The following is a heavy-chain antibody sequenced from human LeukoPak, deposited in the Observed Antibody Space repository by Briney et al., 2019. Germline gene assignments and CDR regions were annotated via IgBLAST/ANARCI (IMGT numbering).Heavy chain of an antibody. D-gene: IGHD3-22*01. CDR1: GGTFNSYA. CDR3: ARPMYYYDSLSGFDP. J-gene: IGHJ5*02. Sequence: ASVKVSCKASGGTFNSYAISWVRQAPGQGLEWMGGIIPVFGTAIYAQKFQGRVTITADESTSTAYMELSSLRSEDTAVYYCARPMYYYDSLSGFDPWGQGTLVTVSS. V-gene: IGHV1-69*13. CDR2: IIPVFGTA.